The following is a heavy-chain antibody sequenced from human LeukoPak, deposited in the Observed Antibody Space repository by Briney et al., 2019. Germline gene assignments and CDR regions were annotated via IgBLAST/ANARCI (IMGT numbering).Heavy chain of an antibody. CDR1: GYTLTELS. V-gene: IGHV1-24*01. CDR3: ATVPSPTGSMTYYFDY. J-gene: IGHJ4*02. Sequence: ASVKVSCKVSGYTLTELSMHWVRQAPGKGLEWMGGFDPEDGETIYAQKFQGRVTMTEDTSTDTAYMELSSLRSEDTAVYYCATVPSPTGSMTYYFDYWGQGTLVTVSS. D-gene: IGHD3-9*01. CDR2: FDPEDGET.